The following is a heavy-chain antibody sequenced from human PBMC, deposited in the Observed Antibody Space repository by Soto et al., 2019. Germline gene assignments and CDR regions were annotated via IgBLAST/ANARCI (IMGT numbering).Heavy chain of an antibody. CDR3: ARDIGGGSGCGDCFEN. CDR1: GYTFTSHD. D-gene: IGHD2-15*01. Sequence: QVQLVQSGAEVKKPGASVKVSCKASGYTFTSHDINWVRQATGQSPEWMGWMNPNSGKTGYAQQFQGRVTMTRDTSISTAYMELSSLASEDAAIYFGARDIGGGSGCGDCFENWGQGTLVTVS. CDR2: MNPNSGKT. J-gene: IGHJ5*02. V-gene: IGHV1-8*01.